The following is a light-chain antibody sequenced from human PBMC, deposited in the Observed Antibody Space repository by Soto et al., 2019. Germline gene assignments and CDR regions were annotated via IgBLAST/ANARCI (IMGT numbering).Light chain of an antibody. J-gene: IGLJ3*02. CDR3: QSYDSSLSGLWV. V-gene: IGLV1-40*01. CDR2: GNS. CDR1: SSNIGAGYD. Sequence: QSVLTQPPSVSGAPGQRVTISCTGSSSNIGAGYDVHWYQQLPGTAPKLLIYGNSNRPSGVPDRFSGSKSGTSASLAITGLQAEVEADYYCQSYDSSLSGLWVFGGGTKLT.